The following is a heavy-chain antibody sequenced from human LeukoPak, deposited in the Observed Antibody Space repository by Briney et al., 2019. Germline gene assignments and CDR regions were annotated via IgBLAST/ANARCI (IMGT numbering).Heavy chain of an antibody. V-gene: IGHV3-64*01. D-gene: IGHD6-13*01. CDR2: ISSNGGST. CDR1: GFTFSSYA. J-gene: IGHJ6*03. CDR3: ARDRGDSSSWYRDYYYYYMDV. Sequence: AGGSLRLSCAASGFTFSSYAMHWVRQAPGKGLEYVSAISSNGGSTYYANSVKGRFTISRDNSKNTLYLQMGSLRAEDMAVYYCARDRGDSSSWYRDYYYYYMDVWGKGTTVTVSS.